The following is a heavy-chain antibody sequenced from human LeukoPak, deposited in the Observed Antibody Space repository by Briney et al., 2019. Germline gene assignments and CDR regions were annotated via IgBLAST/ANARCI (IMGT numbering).Heavy chain of an antibody. CDR1: GGSINNYY. J-gene: IGHJ4*02. V-gene: IGHV4-59*08. Sequence: SETLSLTCTVSGGSINNYYWSWLRRPPGKGLEFIAWIYYTGTTGYNPSLNSRVTISLDTSKNQFSLKVTSVTAADTAVYYCARHLSGGTYPLDYWGQGTLVTVSS. CDR2: IYYTGTT. D-gene: IGHD1-26*01. CDR3: ARHLSGGTYPLDY.